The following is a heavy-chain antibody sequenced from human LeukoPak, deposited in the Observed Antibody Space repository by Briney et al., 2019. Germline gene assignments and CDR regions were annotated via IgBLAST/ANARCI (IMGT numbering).Heavy chain of an antibody. J-gene: IGHJ4*02. D-gene: IGHD6-13*01. CDR1: GFTFSTYA. CDR3: AKNIAAPTTPSDY. V-gene: IGHV3-23*01. CDR2: ISGSGGTT. Sequence: PGGSLRLSCAASGFTFSTYAMNWVRQAPGKGLEWLSGISGSGGTTYYADSVKGRFTISRDNSKNTLYLQMNYLRAEDTTLYYCAKNIAAPTTPSDYWGQGTLVTVSS.